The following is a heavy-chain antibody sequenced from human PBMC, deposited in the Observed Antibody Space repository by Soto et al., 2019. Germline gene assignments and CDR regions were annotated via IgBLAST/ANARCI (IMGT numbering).Heavy chain of an antibody. J-gene: IGHJ6*02. CDR3: ARVPTYFYGSGYYYYDMDV. CDR2: IYYSGST. V-gene: IGHV4-59*01. Sequence: QVQLQESGPGLVKPSETLSLTCTVSGGSISSYYWSWIRQPPGKGLEWIGYIYYSGSTNYNPSLKSRATMSVDTSKNQYSLKLSSVTAADTAVYYCARVPTYFYGSGYYYYDMDVWGQGTTVTVSS. CDR1: GGSISSYY. D-gene: IGHD3-10*01.